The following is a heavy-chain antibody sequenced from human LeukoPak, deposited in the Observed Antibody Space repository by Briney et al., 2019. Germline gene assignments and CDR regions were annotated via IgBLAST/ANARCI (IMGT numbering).Heavy chain of an antibody. Sequence: PSETLSLTCTVSSGSISSGYYYWAWIRQPPGKGFEWIAEVHHTGRTIYSPSFARRVIISADTSKNQVSLKLTSVTAADTAVYFCARGSDYTWGGWGQGTLVTVSS. CDR1: SGSISSGYYY. J-gene: IGHJ4*01. CDR3: ARGSDYTWGG. D-gene: IGHD3-10*01. CDR2: VHHTGRT. V-gene: IGHV4-39*07.